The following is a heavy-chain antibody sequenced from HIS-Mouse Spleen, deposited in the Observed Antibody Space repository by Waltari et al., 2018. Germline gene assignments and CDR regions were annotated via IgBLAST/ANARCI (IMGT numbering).Heavy chain of an antibody. V-gene: IGHV1-2*02. CDR1: GYTFTGYY. J-gene: IGHJ5*02. CDR2: IDPNRGGT. CDR3: ARGSGRWELLLPNWFDP. D-gene: IGHD1-26*01. Sequence: QVQLVQSGAEVKKPGASVKVSCKASGYTFTGYYMHWVRQAPGQGLEGMGWIDPNRGGTNEGQKVQGRGTVTRGTSISTAYMELSRLRSDDTAVYYCARGSGRWELLLPNWFDPWGQGTLVTVSS.